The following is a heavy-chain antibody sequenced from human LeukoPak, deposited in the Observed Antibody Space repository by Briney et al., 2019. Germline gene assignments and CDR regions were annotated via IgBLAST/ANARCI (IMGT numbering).Heavy chain of an antibody. CDR2: VKEDGSEK. Sequence: GGSLRLSCVASGFTFSSYSMQWVRQTPGKGLEWVANVKEDGSEKYYVDSVKGRFTISRDNSKNTLYLQMNSLRAEDTAVYYCAKTIAKWELTTFDYWGQGTLVTVSS. CDR3: AKTIAKWELTTFDY. V-gene: IGHV3-7*03. D-gene: IGHD1-26*01. J-gene: IGHJ4*02. CDR1: GFTFSSYS.